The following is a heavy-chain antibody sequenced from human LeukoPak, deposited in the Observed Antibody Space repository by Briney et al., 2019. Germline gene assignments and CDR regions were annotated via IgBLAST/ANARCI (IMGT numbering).Heavy chain of an antibody. CDR2: ISGSGGST. CDR3: AKDGAGYSSGTNDY. CDR1: GFTFSNYA. J-gene: IGHJ4*02. Sequence: GGSLRLSCAASGFTFSNYAMHWVRQAPGKGLEWVSAISGSGGSTYYADSVKGRFTISRDNSKNTLYLQMNSLRAEDTAVYYCAKDGAGYSSGTNDYWGQGTLVTVSS. V-gene: IGHV3-23*01. D-gene: IGHD6-19*01.